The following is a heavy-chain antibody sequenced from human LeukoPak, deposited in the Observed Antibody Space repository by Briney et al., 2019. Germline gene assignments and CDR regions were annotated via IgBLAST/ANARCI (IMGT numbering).Heavy chain of an antibody. Sequence: ASVTVSCKASGGTFNSYAISWVRQAPGQGLEWMGGIIPIFGTASYAQKFQGRGTITADESTSTAYMELSSLRSEDTAVYYCARQQGLQNLNFDYWGQGALVTVSS. D-gene: IGHD4-11*01. CDR1: GGTFNSYA. J-gene: IGHJ4*02. V-gene: IGHV1-69*13. CDR2: IIPIFGTA. CDR3: ARQQGLQNLNFDY.